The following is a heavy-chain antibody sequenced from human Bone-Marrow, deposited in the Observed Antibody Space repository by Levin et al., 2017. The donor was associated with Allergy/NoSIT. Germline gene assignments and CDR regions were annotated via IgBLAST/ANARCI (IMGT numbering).Heavy chain of an antibody. J-gene: IGHJ4*02. D-gene: IGHD5-18*01. CDR1: GGSISSYY. Sequence: SETLSLTCTVSGGSISSYYWSWIRQPPGKGLEWIGYIYYSGSTNYNPSLKSRVTISLDTSKNQFSLKLSSVTAADTAVYFCARWDRAAQYTYGLAFDYWGQGTLVTVSS. CDR3: ARWDRAAQYTYGLAFDY. V-gene: IGHV4-59*01. CDR2: IYYSGST.